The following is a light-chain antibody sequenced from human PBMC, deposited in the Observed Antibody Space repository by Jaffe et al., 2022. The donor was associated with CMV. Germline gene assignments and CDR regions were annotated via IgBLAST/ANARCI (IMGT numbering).Light chain of an antibody. CDR3: QQYGDSPVT. CDR2: GAS. J-gene: IGKJ4*01. V-gene: IGKV3-20*01. Sequence: EIVLTQSPGTLSLSPGERATLSCRASQSFSSRYLAWYQQKPGQAPRLLIYGASSRATGIPDRFSGSGSGTDFTLTISRLEPEDFAVYYCQQYGDSPVTFGGGTKVEIK. CDR1: QSFSSRY.